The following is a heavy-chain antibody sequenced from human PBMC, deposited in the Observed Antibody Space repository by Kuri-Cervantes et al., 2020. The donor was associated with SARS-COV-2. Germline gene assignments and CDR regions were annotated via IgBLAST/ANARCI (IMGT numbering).Heavy chain of an antibody. J-gene: IGHJ6*03. D-gene: IGHD3-16*01. CDR2: ICGSGGST. Sequence: GGSLRLSCAASGFTFSSYAMSWVRQAPGKGLEWVAAICGSGGSTYYADSVKGRFTISRDNAKNTLSLQMNSLSAEDTAVYFCARVGVSHYYSYDIDVWGKGTTVTVSS. CDR3: ARVGVSHYYSYDIDV. CDR1: GFTFSSYA. V-gene: IGHV3-23*01.